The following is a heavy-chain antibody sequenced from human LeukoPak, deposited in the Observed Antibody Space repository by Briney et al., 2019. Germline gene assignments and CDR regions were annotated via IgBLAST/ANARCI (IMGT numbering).Heavy chain of an antibody. V-gene: IGHV1-8*01. CDR2: MNPNSGNT. D-gene: IGHD3-10*01. Sequence: GASVKVSCKASGYTFTSYDINWVRQATGQGLEWMGWMNPNSGNTGYAQKFQGRVTMTRNTSISTAYMELSSLSSEDTAVYYCASYYYGSGSYEPDYWGQGTLVTVSS. CDR3: ASYYYGSGSYEPDY. J-gene: IGHJ4*02. CDR1: GYTFTSYD.